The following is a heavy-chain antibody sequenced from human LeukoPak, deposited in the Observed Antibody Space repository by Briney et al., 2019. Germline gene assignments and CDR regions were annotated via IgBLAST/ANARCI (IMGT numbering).Heavy chain of an antibody. V-gene: IGHV4-34*01. Sequence: PGGSLRLSCAASGFTFSSYGMHWVRQAPGKGLEWIGEINHSGSTNYNPSLKGRVTISVDTSKNQFSLKLSSVTAADTAVYYCARGGGRWIAARSGLIYFDYWGQGTLVTVSS. CDR3: ARGGGRWIAARSGLIYFDY. CDR1: GFTFSSYG. D-gene: IGHD6-6*01. J-gene: IGHJ4*02. CDR2: INHSGST.